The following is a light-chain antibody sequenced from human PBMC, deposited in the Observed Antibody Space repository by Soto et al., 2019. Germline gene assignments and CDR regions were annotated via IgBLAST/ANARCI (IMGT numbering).Light chain of an antibody. Sequence: DIVLTQSPLSLPVTPGEPASISCRSSQSLLHSNGYNYVDWYLQKAGQSPQLLMYMSSNRASGVPDRLRGKGSGIKFTLKINTVDDEDFAVYYYLQAVQAPYTFVQGIKLEIK. CDR3: LQAVQAPYT. V-gene: IGKV2-28*01. J-gene: IGKJ2*01. CDR1: QSLLHSNGYNY. CDR2: MSS.